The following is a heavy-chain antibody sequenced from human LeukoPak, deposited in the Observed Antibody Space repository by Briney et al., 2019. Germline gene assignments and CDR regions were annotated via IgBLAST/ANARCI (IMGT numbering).Heavy chain of an antibody. J-gene: IGHJ4*02. CDR3: ATLTVVPAAPGDY. V-gene: IGHV4-39*01. CDR1: GGSISIRSYY. CDR2: IYYSGNT. D-gene: IGHD2-2*01. Sequence: SDTLSLTCSVSGGSISIRSYYWAWTPQPPGRGLEWIRSIYYSGNTYYNPSLKRRVTISVDTSKNQFSLKLSSVTAADTAVYYCATLTVVPAAPGDYWGQGTLVTVSS.